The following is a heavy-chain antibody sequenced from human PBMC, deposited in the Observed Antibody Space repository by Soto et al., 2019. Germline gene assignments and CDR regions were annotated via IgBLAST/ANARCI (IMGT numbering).Heavy chain of an antibody. Sequence: QVQLQESGPGLVKPSQTLSLTCTVSGGSISSGGYYWSWIRQHPGKGLEWIGYIYYSGSTYYNPSLKSRVNVSVDTSKNQFHLKLSSVTAADTAVYYCARDLGEMATKGGYFDYWGQGTLVTVSS. CDR1: GGSISSGGYY. CDR3: ARDLGEMATKGGYFDY. V-gene: IGHV4-31*03. CDR2: IYYSGST. J-gene: IGHJ4*02. D-gene: IGHD5-12*01.